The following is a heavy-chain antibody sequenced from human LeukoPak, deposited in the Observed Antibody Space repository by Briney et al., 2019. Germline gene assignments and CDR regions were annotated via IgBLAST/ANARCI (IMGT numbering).Heavy chain of an antibody. J-gene: IGHJ5*02. V-gene: IGHV3-48*03. D-gene: IGHD1-14*01. Sequence: GGSLRLSCTASGSSFSGYEMNWVRQAPGKGLEWVSYISSSGSAIYYADSVKGRFIISRDNPENSLYLQMNSLRAEDTAVYYCVRDITGRGWFDPWGQGTQVTVSS. CDR3: VRDITGRGWFDP. CDR1: GSSFSGYE. CDR2: ISSSGSAI.